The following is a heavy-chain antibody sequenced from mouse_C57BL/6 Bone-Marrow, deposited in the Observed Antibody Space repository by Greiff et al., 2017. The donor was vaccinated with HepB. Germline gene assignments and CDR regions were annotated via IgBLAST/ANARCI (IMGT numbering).Heavy chain of an antibody. V-gene: IGHV12-3*01. CDR1: GFPITSGYY. J-gene: IGHJ2*01. CDR3: AGDRFPPHYYDFDY. Sequence: QVQLKESGPGLVKPSQSLFLTCSIPGFPITSGYYWIWIRQSPGKPLEWMGYITHSGETFYNPSLQSPISITRETSKNQFFLQLNSVTTEDTAMYYWAGDRFPPHYYDFDYWGQGTTLTVSS. D-gene: IGHD1-2*01. CDR2: ITHSGET.